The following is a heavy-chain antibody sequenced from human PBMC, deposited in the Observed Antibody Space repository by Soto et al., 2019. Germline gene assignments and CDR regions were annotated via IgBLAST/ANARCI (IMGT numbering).Heavy chain of an antibody. Sequence: GGSLRLSCAASGFTLNNYAMNWVRQAPGKGLEWVATISGTGGSTYYADSVKGRFTISRDNSKNTLYLQMNSLRVEDTAVYYCAKDRLAGNFDYWGQGTQVTAPQ. CDR2: ISGTGGST. CDR1: GFTLNNYA. CDR3: AKDRLAGNFDY. V-gene: IGHV3-23*01. J-gene: IGHJ4*02.